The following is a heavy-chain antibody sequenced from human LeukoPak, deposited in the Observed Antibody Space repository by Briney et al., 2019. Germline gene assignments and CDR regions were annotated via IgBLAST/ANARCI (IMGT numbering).Heavy chain of an antibody. Sequence: GGSLRRYCAASGFTFSSYWMSWVRQAPGKGLEWVANIKQDGSEKYYVDSVKGRFTISRDNAKNSLYLQMNSLRAEDTAVYYCAREASYYDILTGYYKNYYYYGMDVWGKGTTVTVSS. CDR3: AREASYYDILTGYYKNYYYYGMDV. CDR2: IKQDGSEK. V-gene: IGHV3-7*03. J-gene: IGHJ6*04. D-gene: IGHD3-9*01. CDR1: GFTFSSYW.